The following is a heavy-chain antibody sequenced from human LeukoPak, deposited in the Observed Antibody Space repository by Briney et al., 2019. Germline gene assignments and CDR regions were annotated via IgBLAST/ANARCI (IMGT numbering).Heavy chain of an antibody. D-gene: IGHD5-18*01. Sequence: PGGSLRLSCAASGSTFSSHTMNWVRQAPGKGLEWISYISNTGSVIYYADSVKGQFTIFRDNAKNSLYLQMNSLKTEDTAVYYCTPDVDTAIQSSQIPKIDYWGQGTLVTVSS. CDR3: TPDVDTAIQSSQIPKIDY. CDR1: GSTFSSHT. V-gene: IGHV3-48*04. J-gene: IGHJ4*02. CDR2: ISNTGSVI.